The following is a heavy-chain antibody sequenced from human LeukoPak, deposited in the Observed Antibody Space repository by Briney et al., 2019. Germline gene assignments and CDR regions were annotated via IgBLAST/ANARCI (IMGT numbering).Heavy chain of an antibody. CDR2: ISSSSSYI. Sequence: GGSLRLSCGASGLTFSSYSMNWVRQAPGKGLEWVSYISSSSSYIYYADSVKGRFTISRDNAKNSLYLQMNSLRAEDTAVYYCARGRPIDYWGQGTLVTVSS. CDR1: GLTFSSYS. V-gene: IGHV3-21*01. CDR3: ARGRPIDY. J-gene: IGHJ4*02.